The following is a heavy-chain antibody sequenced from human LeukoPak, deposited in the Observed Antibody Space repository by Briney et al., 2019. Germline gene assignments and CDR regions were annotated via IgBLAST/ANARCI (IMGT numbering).Heavy chain of an antibody. D-gene: IGHD3-3*01. V-gene: IGHV1-2*02. CDR2: INPNSGGT. J-gene: IGHJ5*02. CDR3: ARERTIFGVVTNNWFDP. CDR1: GYSFTDYY. Sequence: ASVKVSCKASGYSFTDYYMHWVRQAPGQGLEWMGWINPNSGGTNYAQKFQGRVTMTRDTSISTAYMELSRLRSDDTAVYYCARERTIFGVVTNNWFDPWGQGTLVTVSS.